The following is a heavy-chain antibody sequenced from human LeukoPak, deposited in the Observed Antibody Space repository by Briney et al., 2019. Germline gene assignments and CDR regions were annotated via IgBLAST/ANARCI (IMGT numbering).Heavy chain of an antibody. J-gene: IGHJ4*02. CDR3: AKDGYDSSGYLDY. V-gene: IGHV3-9*01. CDR1: GFTFDDYA. Sequence: GRSLGLSCAASGFTFDDYAMHWVRQAPGKGLEWVSGISWNSGSIGYADSVKGRFTISRDNAKNSLYLQMNSLRAEDTALYYCAKDGYDSSGYLDYWGQGTLVTVSS. CDR2: ISWNSGSI. D-gene: IGHD3-22*01.